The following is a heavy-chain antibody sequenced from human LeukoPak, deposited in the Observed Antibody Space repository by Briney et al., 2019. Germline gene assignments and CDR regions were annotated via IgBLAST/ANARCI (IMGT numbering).Heavy chain of an antibody. CDR3: AGSERRVADP. CDR2: ISSSSGYI. Sequence: GGSLRLSCAASGFTFSSYSMNWVRQAPGKGLEWVSSISSSSGYIYYADSVKGRFTISRDNAKNSLYLQMNNLRAEDTAVYYCAGSERRVADPWGQGTLVTVSS. D-gene: IGHD2-15*01. J-gene: IGHJ5*02. V-gene: IGHV3-21*01. CDR1: GFTFSSYS.